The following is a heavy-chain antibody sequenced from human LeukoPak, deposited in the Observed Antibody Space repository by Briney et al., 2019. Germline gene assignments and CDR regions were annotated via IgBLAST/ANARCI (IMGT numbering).Heavy chain of an antibody. CDR1: GFTFSSYE. CDR2: ISSSGSTI. D-gene: IGHD4-17*01. CDR3: AKGNGDYDVD. J-gene: IGHJ4*02. V-gene: IGHV3-48*03. Sequence: PGGSLRLSCAASGFTFSSYEMNWVRQAPGKGLEWVSYISSSGSTIYYADSVKGRFTISRDNAKNTLYLQMSSLRAEDTAVYYCAKGNGDYDVDWGQGTLVTVSS.